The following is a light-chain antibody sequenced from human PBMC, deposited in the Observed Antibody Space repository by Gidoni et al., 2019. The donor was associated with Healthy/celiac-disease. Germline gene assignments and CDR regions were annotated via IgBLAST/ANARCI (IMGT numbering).Light chain of an antibody. CDR3: QAWDSSTARYV. V-gene: IGLV3-1*01. CDR2: QES. CDR1: NLGDKY. J-gene: IGLJ1*01. Sequence: SYELTQPPSVSVSPGQTASITCSGDNLGDKYACWYQQKPGQSPVLVIYQESKRPSRIPERFSGSNSGNTATLTISGTQAMDEADYYCQAWDSSTARYVFGTGTKVTVL.